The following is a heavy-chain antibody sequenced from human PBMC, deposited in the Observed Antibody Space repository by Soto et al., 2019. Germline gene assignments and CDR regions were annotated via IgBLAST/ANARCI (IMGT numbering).Heavy chain of an antibody. Sequence: SETLSLTCTVSGGSISSYYWSWIRQPPGKGLEWIGYIYYSGSTNYNPSLKSRVTISVDTSKNQFSLKLSSVTAADTAVYYCARFNPHATSYGDYVGGGFDYWGQGTLVTVSS. J-gene: IGHJ4*02. V-gene: IGHV4-59*08. CDR1: GGSISSYY. CDR3: ARFNPHATSYGDYVGGGFDY. CDR2: IYYSGST. D-gene: IGHD4-17*01.